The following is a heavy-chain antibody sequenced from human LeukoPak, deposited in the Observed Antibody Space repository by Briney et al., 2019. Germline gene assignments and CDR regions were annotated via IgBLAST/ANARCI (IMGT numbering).Heavy chain of an antibody. J-gene: IGHJ5*02. Sequence: GGSLRLSCAASGFTFSSYGMHWVRQAPGKGLEWVANIKQDGSEKYYVDSVKGRFTISRDNAKNSLYLQMNSLRAEDTAVYYCARDRYYGSGSYYRGWFDPWGQGTLVTVSS. CDR3: ARDRYYGSGSYYRGWFDP. CDR1: GFTFSSYG. D-gene: IGHD3-10*01. V-gene: IGHV3-7*04. CDR2: IKQDGSEK.